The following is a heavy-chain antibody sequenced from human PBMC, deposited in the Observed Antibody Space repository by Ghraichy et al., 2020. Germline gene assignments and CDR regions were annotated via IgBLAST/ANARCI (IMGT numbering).Heavy chain of an antibody. CDR3: AKGLWIVGTTIPDY. D-gene: IGHD1-26*01. V-gene: IGHV1-3*01. CDR1: GYTFNAYA. J-gene: IGHJ4*02. Sequence: ASVKVSCKTSTSGYTFNAYAMHWVRQAPGQRLEWMGWINAGDGDTKYSQKFQGRVTFTRDTSASTAYMELTNLRSEDTAVYYCAKGLWIVGTTIPDYWGKGTLVTVPS. CDR2: INAGDGDT.